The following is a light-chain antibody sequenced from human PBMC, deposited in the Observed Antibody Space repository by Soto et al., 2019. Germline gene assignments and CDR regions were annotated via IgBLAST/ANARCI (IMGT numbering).Light chain of an antibody. J-gene: IGKJ1*01. Sequence: DIQMTQSPSTLSASVGERVTITFRASQSISSWLAWYQQKPGKAPKLLIYAASTLQSGVPSRFSGSGSGTDFTLTISSLQPEDVATYYCQKYNSAPRTFGQGTKVDIK. CDR2: AAS. CDR1: QSISSW. V-gene: IGKV1-27*01. CDR3: QKYNSAPRT.